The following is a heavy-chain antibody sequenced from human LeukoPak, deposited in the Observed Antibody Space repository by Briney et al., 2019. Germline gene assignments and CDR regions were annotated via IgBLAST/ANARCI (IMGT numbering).Heavy chain of an antibody. CDR3: ARETWSGYTNFDY. CDR2: INPNSGGT. Sequence: ASVKVSCKASGYTFTGYYMHWVRQAPGQGLEWMGWINPNSGGTNYAQKFQGRVTMTRDTSISTAYMELSRLRSDDTAVYYCARETWSGYTNFDYWGQGTLVTVSS. CDR1: GYTFTGYY. D-gene: IGHD3-3*01. V-gene: IGHV1-2*02. J-gene: IGHJ4*02.